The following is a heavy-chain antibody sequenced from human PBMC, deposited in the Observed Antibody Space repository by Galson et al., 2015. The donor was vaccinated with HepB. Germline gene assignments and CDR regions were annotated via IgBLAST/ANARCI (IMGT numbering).Heavy chain of an antibody. Sequence: SLRLSCAASGFTFTEYTMHWVRQVPGKGLEWLSLITWEGGHTYYADSLKGRFTVSRDNSKNSLYLEMKTLRSEDTALYYCAKDLREVTIMGVFDIWGRGTLVTVSS. D-gene: IGHD3-3*01. CDR3: AKDLREVTIMGVFDI. CDR1: GFTFTEYT. CDR2: ITWEGGHT. V-gene: IGHV3-43*01. J-gene: IGHJ3*02.